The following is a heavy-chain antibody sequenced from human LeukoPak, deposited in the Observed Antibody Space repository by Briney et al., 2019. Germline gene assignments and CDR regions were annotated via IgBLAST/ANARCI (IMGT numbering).Heavy chain of an antibody. V-gene: IGHV3-48*03. CDR1: GFTFSTYE. CDR3: ARGLIVADAFDF. Sequence: PGGSLRLSCAASGFTFSTYEMNWVRQAPGKGLEWISYISRSGNTIYYADSVKGRFTISRDNTKNSLYLQMNSLKVEDTAVYYCARGLIVADAFDFWGQGTMVTVSS. CDR2: ISRSGNTI. J-gene: IGHJ3*01. D-gene: IGHD2-21*01.